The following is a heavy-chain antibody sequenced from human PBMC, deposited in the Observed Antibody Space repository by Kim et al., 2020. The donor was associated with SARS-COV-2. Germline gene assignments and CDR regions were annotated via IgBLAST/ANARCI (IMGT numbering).Heavy chain of an antibody. D-gene: IGHD6-13*01. V-gene: IGHV4-34*01. CDR1: GGSFSGYY. CDR3: ARDTAAAGPYGMDV. Sequence: SETLSLTCAVYGGSFSGYYWSWIRQPPGKGLEWIGEINHSGSTNYNPSLKSRVTISVDTSKNQFSLKLSSVTAADTAVYYCARDTAAAGPYGMDVWGQGTTVTVSS. J-gene: IGHJ6*02. CDR2: INHSGST.